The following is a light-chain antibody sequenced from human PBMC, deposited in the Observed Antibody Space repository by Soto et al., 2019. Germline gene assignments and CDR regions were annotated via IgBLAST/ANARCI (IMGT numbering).Light chain of an antibody. CDR3: TSWTTSTTMK. V-gene: IGLV2-14*01. CDR1: SSDVGAYNY. CDR2: DVN. Sequence: QYVLTQPASVSGSPGQSITISCTGTSSDVGAYNYVSWYQQHPGKAPKLMIYDVNIRPSGVSNRFSGSKSGNTASLTISGLQAEDEADYYCTSWTTSTTMKFGGGTKLTVL. J-gene: IGLJ2*01.